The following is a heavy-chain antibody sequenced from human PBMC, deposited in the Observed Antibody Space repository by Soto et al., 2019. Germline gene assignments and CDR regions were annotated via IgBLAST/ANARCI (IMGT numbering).Heavy chain of an antibody. V-gene: IGHV3-33*01. D-gene: IGHD5-18*01. J-gene: IGHJ6*02. CDR3: ARGLQNLENYHYGMDV. Sequence: QVQLVESGGGVVQPGRSLRLSCAASGFTLSSYGMHWVRQAPGKGLEWVAVIWFDGRNKYYGDSVKGRFTISRDNSKNTLYLQTNSLRVEDTAVYYCARGLQNLENYHYGMDVWGQGTTVTVSS. CDR2: IWFDGRNK. CDR1: GFTLSSYG.